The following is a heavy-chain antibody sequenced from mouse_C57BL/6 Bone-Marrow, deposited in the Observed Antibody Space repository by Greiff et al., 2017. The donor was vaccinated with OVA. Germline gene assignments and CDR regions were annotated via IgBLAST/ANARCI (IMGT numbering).Heavy chain of an antibody. J-gene: IGHJ4*01. Sequence: EVKLVESGEGLVKPGGSLKLSCVASGFTFSSYAMSWVRQTPEKRLEWVAYISSGGDYIYYADTVKGRFTISRDTARNTLYLQMSSLKSEDTAMYYCTRDGYYAMDYWGQGTSVTVSS. CDR1: GFTFSSYA. CDR2: ISSGGDYI. V-gene: IGHV5-9-1*02. D-gene: IGHD2-3*01. CDR3: TRDGYYAMDY.